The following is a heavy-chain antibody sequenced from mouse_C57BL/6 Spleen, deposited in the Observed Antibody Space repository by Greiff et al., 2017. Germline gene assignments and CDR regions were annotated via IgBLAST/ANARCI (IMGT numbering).Heavy chain of an antibody. J-gene: IGHJ2*01. CDR3: AGTYYGSRYYFDY. D-gene: IGHD1-1*01. Sequence: QVQLQQSGAELVKPGASVKISCKASGYAFSSYWMNWVKQRPGKGLEWIGQIYPGDGDTNYNGKFKGKATLTADKSSSTAYMQLSSLTSADSAVYFCAGTYYGSRYYFDYWGQGTTLTVSS. CDR1: GYAFSSYW. V-gene: IGHV1-80*01. CDR2: IYPGDGDT.